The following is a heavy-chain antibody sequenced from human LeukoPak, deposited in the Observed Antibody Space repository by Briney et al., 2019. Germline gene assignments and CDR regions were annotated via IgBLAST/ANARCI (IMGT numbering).Heavy chain of an antibody. J-gene: IGHJ4*02. Sequence: GGSLRLSCAASGFTFSSYAMSWVRQAPGKGLEWVSAISGSGGSTYYADSVKGRFTISRDNSKNTLYRQMNSLRAEDTAVYYCAKPLAVVRGVIIKGCDYWGQGTLVTVSS. CDR2: ISGSGGST. V-gene: IGHV3-23*01. D-gene: IGHD3-10*01. CDR3: AKPLAVVRGVIIKGCDY. CDR1: GFTFSSYA.